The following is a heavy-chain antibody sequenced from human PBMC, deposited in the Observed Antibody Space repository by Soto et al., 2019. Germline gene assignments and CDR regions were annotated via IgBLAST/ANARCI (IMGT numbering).Heavy chain of an antibody. V-gene: IGHV1-69*02. CDR3: ATSDGSGSSPFDY. CDR2: VNPILAMS. CDR1: GDTFSFYT. J-gene: IGHJ4*02. Sequence: QVQLVQSGAEVKKPGSSVKVSCKASGDTFSFYTLNWVRQAPGQGFEWVGRVNPILAMSSSAHKFQGRVSMSADKSTATAYWGMRILRSDDTAVYYCATSDGSGSSPFDYWGQGTLVTVSS. D-gene: IGHD3-10*01.